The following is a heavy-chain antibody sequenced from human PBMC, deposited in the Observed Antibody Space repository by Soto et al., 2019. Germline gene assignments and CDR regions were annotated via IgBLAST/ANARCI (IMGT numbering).Heavy chain of an antibody. CDR2: LNTYNGNT. J-gene: IGHJ5*02. CDR1: GYTFINYG. D-gene: IGHD1-26*01. Sequence: QVQLVQSGAEVRKPGASVKVSCKASGYTFINYGISWVRQAPGQGLEWMGWLNTYNGNTNYSQKLQGRVTTTTDTSTSTAEMELRRLSSDDTAGYYWARDPVGPAWFAPWGQGTLVTVSS. CDR3: ARDPVGPAWFAP. V-gene: IGHV1-18*01.